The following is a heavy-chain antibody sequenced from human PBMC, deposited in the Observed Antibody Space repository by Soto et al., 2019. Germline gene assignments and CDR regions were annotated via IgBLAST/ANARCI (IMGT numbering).Heavy chain of an antibody. V-gene: IGHV4-34*01. J-gene: IGHJ4*02. D-gene: IGHD7-27*01. Sequence: SETLSLTCAVYGGSFSGYYWSWIRQPPGKGLEWIGEINHSGSTTYNPSLKSRVTISVDTSKNQFSLKLSSVTAADTAVYYCARAPTWTPNSYFDYWGQGTLVTVSS. CDR2: INHSGST. CDR1: GGSFSGYY. CDR3: ARAPTWTPNSYFDY.